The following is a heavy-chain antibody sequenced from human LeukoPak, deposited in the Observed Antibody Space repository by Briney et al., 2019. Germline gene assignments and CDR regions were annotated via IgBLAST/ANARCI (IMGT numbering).Heavy chain of an antibody. D-gene: IGHD3-10*01. CDR3: ARGRVYFRDLTSLRGVIPFDP. Sequence: SETLSLTCAVYGGSLTTHWWTWIRQSAGRGLEWVGEINHSGHTNYNPSFESRLTVSIDKSKNQFSLRLSSVTAADTAIYYCARGRVYFRDLTSLRGVIPFDPWGQGTPVIVSS. CDR2: INHSGHT. J-gene: IGHJ5*02. V-gene: IGHV4-34*01. CDR1: GGSLTTHW.